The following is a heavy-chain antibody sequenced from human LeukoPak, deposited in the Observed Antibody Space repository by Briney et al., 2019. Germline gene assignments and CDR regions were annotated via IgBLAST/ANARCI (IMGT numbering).Heavy chain of an antibody. Sequence: GGSLRLSCAASGFTFRNYAMSWVRQAPGKGLEWVSGIIGSGGDTHYADSVKGRFTISRDNSKNTLFLQINSLRADDTAVYYCAKGLWDDILTGFDFWGQGTLVTVSS. D-gene: IGHD3-9*01. CDR2: IIGSGGDT. CDR1: GFTFRNYA. V-gene: IGHV3-23*01. CDR3: AKGLWDDILTGFDF. J-gene: IGHJ4*02.